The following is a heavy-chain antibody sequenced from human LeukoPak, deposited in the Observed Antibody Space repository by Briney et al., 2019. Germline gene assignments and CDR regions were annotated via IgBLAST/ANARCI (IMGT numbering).Heavy chain of an antibody. CDR2: IDHTGST. Sequence: PSETLSLTCTVSDDPITIYYWTWIRQPPGQGLAWIGYIDHTGSTNYNPSLNRRVTLSRDTSKKHFSLELGSVTAADTAVYFFARDWGVSARPGYLDVWGKGTTVTVSS. D-gene: IGHD6-6*01. CDR3: ARDWGVSARPGYLDV. CDR1: DDPITIYY. J-gene: IGHJ6*03. V-gene: IGHV4-59*01.